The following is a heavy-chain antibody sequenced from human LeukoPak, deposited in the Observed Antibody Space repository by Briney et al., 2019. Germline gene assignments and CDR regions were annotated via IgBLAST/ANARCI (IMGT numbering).Heavy chain of an antibody. CDR3: ARDRSYYDILTGYVLDAFDI. J-gene: IGHJ3*02. Sequence: SETLSLTCTVSGGSISSYYWSWIRQPAGKGPEWIGRIYTSGSTNYNPSLKSRVTMSVDTSKNQFSLKLSSVTAADTAVYYCARDRSYYDILTGYVLDAFDIWGQGTMVTVSS. CDR2: IYTSGST. CDR1: GGSISSYY. V-gene: IGHV4-4*07. D-gene: IGHD3-9*01.